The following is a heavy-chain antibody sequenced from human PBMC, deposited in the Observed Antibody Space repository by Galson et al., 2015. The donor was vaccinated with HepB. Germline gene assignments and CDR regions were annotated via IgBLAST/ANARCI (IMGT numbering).Heavy chain of an antibody. CDR2: LSGSGDIT. V-gene: IGHV3-23*01. CDR3: ATPQLAPAGPTRFAMDV. D-gene: IGHD6-13*01. Sequence: SLRLSCAASGFTFSSFAMNWVRQAPGKGLEWVSSLSGSGDITYYTDSVKGRFTISRDNSKNTLSLQMNSLRAEDTAVYYCATPQLAPAGPTRFAMDVWGQGTTVTVSS. J-gene: IGHJ6*02. CDR1: GFTFSSFA.